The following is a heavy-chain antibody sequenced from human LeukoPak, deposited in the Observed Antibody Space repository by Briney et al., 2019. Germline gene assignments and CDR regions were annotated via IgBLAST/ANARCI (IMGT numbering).Heavy chain of an antibody. V-gene: IGHV4-34*01. J-gene: IGHJ4*02. CDR1: GGSFGGYY. D-gene: IGHD6-13*01. CDR2: INHSGST. CDR3: ARIFLRAAAHAKGGDFDY. Sequence: PSETLSLTCAVYGGSFGGYYWSWIRQPPGKGLEWIGEINHSGSTNYNPSLKSRVTISVDTSKNQFSLKLSSVTAADTAVYYCARIFLRAAAHAKGGDFDYWGQGTLVTVSS.